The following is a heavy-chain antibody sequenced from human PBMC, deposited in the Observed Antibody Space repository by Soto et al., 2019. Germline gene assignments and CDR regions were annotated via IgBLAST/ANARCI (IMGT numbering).Heavy chain of an antibody. Sequence: SETLSLSCPISGGSISPYHWSGIRQPPGKGLEWIGDIFYTGRTKYNPSLQSRVTMSLGTSKNHFYLTLTSVTAADTAVYYCVRVGGYYGDFPNFDYWGQGALVTVSS. CDR2: IFYTGRT. CDR1: GGSISPYH. CDR3: VRVGGYYGDFPNFDY. V-gene: IGHV4-59*01. J-gene: IGHJ4*02. D-gene: IGHD4-17*01.